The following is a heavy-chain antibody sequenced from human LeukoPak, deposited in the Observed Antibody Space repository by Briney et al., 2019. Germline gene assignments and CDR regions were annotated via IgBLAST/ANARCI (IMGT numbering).Heavy chain of an antibody. Sequence: PGGSLRLSRAASGFTFSSYAMSWVRQAPGGGLEWVSGLSGSGGSTYYGDSVKGRFTISRDNSKNTLYLQMDSLRAEDTAVYYCAKVVGGFLDNWGQGTLVTVSS. D-gene: IGHD2-15*01. V-gene: IGHV3-23*01. J-gene: IGHJ4*02. CDR3: AKVVGGFLDN. CDR1: GFTFSSYA. CDR2: LSGSGGST.